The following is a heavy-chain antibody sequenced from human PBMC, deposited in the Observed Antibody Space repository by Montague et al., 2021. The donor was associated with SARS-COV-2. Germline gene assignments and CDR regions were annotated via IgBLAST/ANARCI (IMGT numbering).Heavy chain of an antibody. CDR3: VRVPYRLLFVPRYYGMDV. V-gene: IGHV4-34*01. CDR1: GGSLSGYY. J-gene: IGHJ6*02. Sequence: SETLSLTCAVYGGSLSGYYWSWIRQPPGEGLEWIVEISHSGSTSHNPSLKSRVTISVDTSKNQFSLKLSSATAADTAVYYCVRVPYRLLFVPRYYGMDVWGQGTTVTVSS. CDR2: ISHSGST. D-gene: IGHD2-2*01.